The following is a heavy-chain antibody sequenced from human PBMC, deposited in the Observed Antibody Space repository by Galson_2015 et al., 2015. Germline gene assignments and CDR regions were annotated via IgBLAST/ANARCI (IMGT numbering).Heavy chain of an antibody. J-gene: IGHJ6*03. V-gene: IGHV1-69*06. Sequence: SVKVSCKASGGTFSSYAISWVRQAPGQGLEWMGGIIPVFGTANYAQKFRGRVTITADKSTTTAYMELSGLRSEDTAVYYCARDSKSRIFGVDYCYYYYYMDVWGKGTTVTVSS. CDR2: IIPVFGTA. CDR3: ARDSKSRIFGVDYCYYYYYMDV. D-gene: IGHD3-3*02. CDR1: GGTFSSYA.